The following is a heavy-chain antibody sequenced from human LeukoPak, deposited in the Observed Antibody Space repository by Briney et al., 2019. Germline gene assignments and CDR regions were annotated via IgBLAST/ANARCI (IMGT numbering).Heavy chain of an antibody. D-gene: IGHD3-10*01. CDR3: ARASWFHGLAAY. Sequence: ASVNVSCKASGYSFTGYAMNWVRQAPGHGLEWLGWINTITGNPTYAPGFTGRFVFSLDTSVSTAYLQISSLKTEDTAVYYCARASWFHGLAAYWGQGTLVTVSS. V-gene: IGHV7-4-1*02. CDR1: GYSFTGYA. J-gene: IGHJ4*02. CDR2: INTITGNP.